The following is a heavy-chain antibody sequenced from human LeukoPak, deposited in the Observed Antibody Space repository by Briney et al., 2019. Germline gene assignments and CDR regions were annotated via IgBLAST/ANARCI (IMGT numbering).Heavy chain of an antibody. D-gene: IGHD6-13*01. CDR3: ARVAAAGPAENYFDY. V-gene: IGHV3-21*01. J-gene: IGHJ4*02. CDR1: GFTFSSYS. Sequence: PGGSLRLSCAASGFTFSSYSMNWVRQAPGKGLEWVSSISSSSSYIYYADSAKGRFTISRDNAKNSLYLQMNSLRAEDTAVYYCARVAAAGPAENYFDYWGQGTLVTVSS. CDR2: ISSSSSYI.